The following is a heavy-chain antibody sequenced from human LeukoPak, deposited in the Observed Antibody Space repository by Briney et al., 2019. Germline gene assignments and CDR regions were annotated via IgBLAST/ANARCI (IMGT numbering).Heavy chain of an antibody. CDR1: GGSISSHY. Sequence: SETLSLTCTVSGGSISSHYWSWIRQPPGKGLEWIGYISYSGSTNFNPSLKSRVTISVDTSKNQFSLKLSSVTAADTAVYYCAREGTAGTNLNWFDPWGQGTLVTVSS. J-gene: IGHJ5*02. CDR2: ISYSGST. CDR3: AREGTAGTNLNWFDP. D-gene: IGHD1-1*01. V-gene: IGHV4-59*11.